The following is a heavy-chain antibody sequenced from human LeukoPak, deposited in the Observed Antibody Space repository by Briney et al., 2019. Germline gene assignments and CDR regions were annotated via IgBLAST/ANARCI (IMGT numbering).Heavy chain of an antibody. CDR3: ARDIPPRGLGALSLTYYFDY. Sequence: KASETLSLTCTVSGGSISSYYWSWIRQPAGKGLEWIGRIYTSGSTNYNPSLKSRVTMSVDTSKNQFSLKLSSVTAADTAVYYCARDIPPRGLGALSLTYYFDYWGQGTLVTVSS. V-gene: IGHV4-4*07. D-gene: IGHD1-26*01. CDR1: GGSISSYY. J-gene: IGHJ4*02. CDR2: IYTSGST.